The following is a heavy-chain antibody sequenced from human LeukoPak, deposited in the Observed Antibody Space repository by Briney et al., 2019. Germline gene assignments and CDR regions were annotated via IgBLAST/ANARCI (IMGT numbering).Heavy chain of an antibody. V-gene: IGHV3-48*03. D-gene: IGHD1-1*01. Sequence: GGSLRLSWAASVVGFSSYEMNCVRQAPGKGLEGVSYIRGSGGTIFYADSVKGRFTISRDNDKNSLYLQMNSLRAEDTAVYYCARGTSPNYPLDYWGQGTLVTVSS. CDR2: IRGSGGTI. CDR3: ARGTSPNYPLDY. CDR1: VVGFSSYE. J-gene: IGHJ4*02.